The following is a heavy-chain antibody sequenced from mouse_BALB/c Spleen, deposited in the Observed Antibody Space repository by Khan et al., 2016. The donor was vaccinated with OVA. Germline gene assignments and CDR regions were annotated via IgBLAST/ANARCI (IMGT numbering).Heavy chain of an antibody. CDR2: IGPENGDT. J-gene: IGHJ3*01. Sequence: EVQLQESGAELVRPGALVKLSCKASGFNIKDYYMHWVKQRPEQGLVWIGRIGPENGDTIYDPKFQGKASITSDTSSNTAYLQLSSLTSEDTAVYYCARDGYSPWFAYWGQGTLVTVSA. V-gene: IGHV14-1*02. CDR1: GFNIKDYY. CDR3: ARDGYSPWFAY. D-gene: IGHD2-3*01.